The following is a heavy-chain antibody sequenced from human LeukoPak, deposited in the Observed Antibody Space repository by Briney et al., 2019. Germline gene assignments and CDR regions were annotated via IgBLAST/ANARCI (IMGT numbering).Heavy chain of an antibody. CDR3: ARGSSFSNF. Sequence: GGSLRLSCAASGFTFDDYGTTWVRQVPGKGLEWVSGISWNGASSGYADSVKGRFTISRDNAKNSLYLQMNSLRAEDTAFYYCARGSSFSNFWGQGTLVTVSS. J-gene: IGHJ4*02. V-gene: IGHV3-20*04. D-gene: IGHD6-6*01. CDR2: ISWNGASS. CDR1: GFTFDDYG.